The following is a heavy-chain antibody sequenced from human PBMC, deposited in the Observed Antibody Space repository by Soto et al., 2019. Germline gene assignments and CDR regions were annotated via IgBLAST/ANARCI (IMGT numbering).Heavy chain of an antibody. CDR2: ISGSGGST. CDR3: AKGDVVVVAATHLGY. V-gene: IGHV3-23*01. J-gene: IGHJ4*02. Sequence: EVQLLESGGGLVQPGGSLRLSCAASGFTFSSYAMSWVRQAPGKGLEWVSAISGSGGSTCYADSVKGRFTISRDNSKNALYLQMNSLRAEDTAVYYCAKGDVVVVAATHLGYWGQGTLVTVSS. D-gene: IGHD2-15*01. CDR1: GFTFSSYA.